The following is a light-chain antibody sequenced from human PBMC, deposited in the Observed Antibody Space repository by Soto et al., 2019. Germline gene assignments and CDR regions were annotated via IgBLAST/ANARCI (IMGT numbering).Light chain of an antibody. CDR2: AAS. CDR1: QGISNY. CDR3: QNLDSAAFT. J-gene: IGKJ3*01. Sequence: DIQMTQSPSSLSASVGDTVTITCRASQGISNYLAWYQQRPGKVPQLLIFAASTLQSGVPSRFSGSGYGTEFALTISSLLPEDVATYYCQNLDSAAFTFGPGTKADIK. V-gene: IGKV1-27*01.